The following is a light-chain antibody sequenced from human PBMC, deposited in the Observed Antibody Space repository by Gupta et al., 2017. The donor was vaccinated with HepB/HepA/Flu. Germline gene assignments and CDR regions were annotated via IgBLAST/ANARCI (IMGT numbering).Light chain of an antibody. J-gene: IGKJ1*01. CDR1: QSVSSN. CDR3: QQYKNWPPWT. V-gene: IGKV3-15*01. Sequence: EIVITQSPATLSVSPGERVTPSCRASQSVSSNLAWYQQKPGQAPRLLIHSASTRATGIPARFSGSGSGTEFTPTISSLLSEDFAVYYCQQYKNWPPWTCGQGTKVEVK. CDR2: SAS.